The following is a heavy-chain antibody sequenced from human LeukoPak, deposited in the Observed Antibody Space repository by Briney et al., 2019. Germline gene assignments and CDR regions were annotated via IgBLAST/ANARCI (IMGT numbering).Heavy chain of an antibody. CDR1: GGSISSSNW. J-gene: IGHJ4*02. D-gene: IGHD4-17*01. CDR2: IYHSGST. Sequence: PSETLSPTCAVSGGSISSSNWWSWVRQPPGKGLEWIGEIYHSGSTNYNPSLKSRVTISVDKSKNQFSLKLSSVTAADTAVYYCARALNGDYDFDYWGQGTLVTVSS. CDR3: ARALNGDYDFDY. V-gene: IGHV4-4*02.